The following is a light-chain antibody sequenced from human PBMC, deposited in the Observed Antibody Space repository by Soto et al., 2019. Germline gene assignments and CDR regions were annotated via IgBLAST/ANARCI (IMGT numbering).Light chain of an antibody. Sequence: QAVVTQPPSVSAAPGQKVTISCSGTSSNIENNYVSWFQQIPGTAPKLVIYDNNKRPSGSPGRFSGSKSGTTATLDIIGLQTGDEADYYCATWDSSLSVGVFGGGTKLTVL. V-gene: IGLV1-51*01. J-gene: IGLJ2*01. CDR1: SSNIENNY. CDR2: DNN. CDR3: ATWDSSLSVGV.